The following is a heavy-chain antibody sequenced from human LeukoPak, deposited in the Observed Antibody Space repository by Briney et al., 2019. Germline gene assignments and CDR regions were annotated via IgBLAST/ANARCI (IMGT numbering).Heavy chain of an antibody. CDR3: ARPADVLRFLEWFHTNQDAFDI. CDR1: GYSISSGYY. Sequence: SETLSLTCAVSGYSISSGYYWGWTRQPPGKGLEWIGEINHSGSTNYNPSLKSRVTISVDTSKNQFSLKLSSVTAADTAVYYCARPADVLRFLEWFHTNQDAFDIWGQGTMVTVSS. CDR2: INHSGST. D-gene: IGHD3-3*01. V-gene: IGHV4-38-2*01. J-gene: IGHJ3*02.